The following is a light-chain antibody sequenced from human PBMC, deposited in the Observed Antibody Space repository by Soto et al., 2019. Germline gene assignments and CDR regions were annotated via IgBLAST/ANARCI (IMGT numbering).Light chain of an antibody. J-gene: IGKJ2*01. CDR2: EAS. Sequence: EIVLTQSPATLSLSPGERATLTCRTSQSVSSFLGWYQQKPGQAPRLLIYEASKRATGIPARFSGSGSGTDFPLTISSLEPEDSAVYYCQQRSHWPPYTFGQGTKLEIK. V-gene: IGKV3-11*01. CDR1: QSVSSF. CDR3: QQRSHWPPYT.